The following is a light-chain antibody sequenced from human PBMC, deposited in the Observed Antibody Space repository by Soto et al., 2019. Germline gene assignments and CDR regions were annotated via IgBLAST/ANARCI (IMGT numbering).Light chain of an antibody. V-gene: IGLV2-14*03. CDR3: SAYRSGAIVL. CDR2: DVS. CDR1: ASDVGRYDY. Sequence: QSALTQPASVSGSPGQSITISCTGTASDVGRYDYVCWYQQHAGKAPKLIIYDVSSRPSGSSYRFSGSKSGNTAFLTVSGLQAEDEADYYCSAYRSGAIVLFGGGTKLTVL. J-gene: IGLJ2*01.